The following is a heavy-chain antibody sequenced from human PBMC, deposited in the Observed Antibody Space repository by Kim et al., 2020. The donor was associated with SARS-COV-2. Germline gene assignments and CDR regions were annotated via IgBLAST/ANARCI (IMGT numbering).Heavy chain of an antibody. CDR2: ISAYNGNT. V-gene: IGHV1-18*01. J-gene: IGHJ3*02. D-gene: IGHD2-15*01. CDR3: ARSGDCSGGSCYSHDVFDI. CDR1: GYTFTSYG. Sequence: ASVKVSCKASGYTFTSYGISWVRQAPGQGLEGMGWISAYNGNTNYAQKLQGRVTMTTDTSTSTAYMELRSLRSDDTAVYYCARSGDCSGGSCYSHDVFDIWGEMRLLIVSS.